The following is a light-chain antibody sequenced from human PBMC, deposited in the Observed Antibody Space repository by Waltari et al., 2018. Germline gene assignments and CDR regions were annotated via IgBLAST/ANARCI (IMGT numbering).Light chain of an antibody. CDR3: AAWDGSLHGVV. CDR1: SSNIGANA. CDR2: NNN. J-gene: IGLJ2*01. Sequence: QSLLTQPPSASATPGQRFTVSCSGSSSNIGANAVNWYQQLPGTAPKLLIYNNNARPSGVPDRFSGSKSGTSASLAISGLQSEDEARYYCAAWDGSLHGVVFGGGTNLAVL. V-gene: IGLV1-44*01.